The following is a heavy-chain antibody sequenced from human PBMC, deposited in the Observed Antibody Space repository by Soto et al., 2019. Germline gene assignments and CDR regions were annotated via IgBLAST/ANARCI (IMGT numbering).Heavy chain of an antibody. Sequence: EVQLLESGGGLVQPGGSLRLSCAASGFTISTYAMTWVRQAPGKGLEYVSGVVGSGGEIYYADSVKGRFTISKDNSKNTLYLQMNSLRDEDTAVYFCAKDAVYNDGLWLMDSWGQGTLVTVSS. CDR3: AKDAVYNDGLWLMDS. V-gene: IGHV3-23*01. CDR1: GFTISTYA. D-gene: IGHD2-21*01. J-gene: IGHJ5*02. CDR2: VVGSGGEI.